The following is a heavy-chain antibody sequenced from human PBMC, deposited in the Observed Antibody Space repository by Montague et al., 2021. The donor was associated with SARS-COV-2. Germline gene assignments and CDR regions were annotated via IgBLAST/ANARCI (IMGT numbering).Heavy chain of an antibody. J-gene: IGHJ6*02. CDR3: ARVGRQQLVRLCGRDV. D-gene: IGHD6-13*01. CDR1: GGSISSSSYY. CDR2: IYYSGST. Sequence: SETLSLTCTVSGGSISSSSYYWCWIRQPPGKGLEWIGSIYYSGSTYYNPSLKSRVTISVYTSKNQFSLKLSSVTAADTAVYYCARVGRQQLVRLCGRDVGGQGTRVTVSS. V-gene: IGHV4-39*07.